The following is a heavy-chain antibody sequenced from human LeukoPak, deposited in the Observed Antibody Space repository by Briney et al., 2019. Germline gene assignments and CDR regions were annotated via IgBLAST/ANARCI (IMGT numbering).Heavy chain of an antibody. Sequence: GASVKVSCKASGGTFSSYAISWVRQAPGQGLEWMGRIIPILGIANYAQKFQGRVTITADKSMSTAYMELSSLRSEDTAVYYCARQAARPNNWFDPWGQGTLVTVSS. V-gene: IGHV1-69*04. CDR3: ARQAARPNNWFDP. CDR1: GGTFSSYA. CDR2: IIPILGIA. D-gene: IGHD6-13*01. J-gene: IGHJ5*02.